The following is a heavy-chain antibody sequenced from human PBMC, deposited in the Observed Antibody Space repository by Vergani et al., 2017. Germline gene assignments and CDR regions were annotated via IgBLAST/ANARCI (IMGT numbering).Heavy chain of an antibody. J-gene: IGHJ5*02. D-gene: IGHD2-15*01. Sequence: QVQLVQSGAEVKKPGASVKLSCKASGYTFTSYGISWVRQAPGQGLEWMGWISAYNGNTNYAQKLQGRVTMTTDTSTSTAYMELRSLRSDDTAVYYCARDHCSGGSCSWFDPWGQGTLVTVSS. V-gene: IGHV1-18*04. CDR2: ISAYNGNT. CDR1: GYTFTSYG. CDR3: ARDHCSGGSCSWFDP.